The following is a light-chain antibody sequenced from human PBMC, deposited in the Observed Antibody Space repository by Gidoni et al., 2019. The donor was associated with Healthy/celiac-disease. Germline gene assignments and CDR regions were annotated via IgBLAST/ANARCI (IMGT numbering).Light chain of an antibody. CDR2: AAS. Sequence: DIQLTQSPSSLSASVGDRVTITCRARKSISRYLNWYQQKPGKAPNLLIYAASSLQSGVPSRFSGSGSGTDFTLTISSLKPEDCATYYCQQSYSTPWTFGQGTKVEIK. CDR1: KSISRY. J-gene: IGKJ1*01. V-gene: IGKV1-39*01. CDR3: QQSYSTPWT.